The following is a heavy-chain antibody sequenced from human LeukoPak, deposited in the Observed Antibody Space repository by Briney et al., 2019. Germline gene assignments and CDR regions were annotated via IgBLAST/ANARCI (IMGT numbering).Heavy chain of an antibody. J-gene: IGHJ4*02. CDR3: AKDYDFWSGPFDY. Sequence: GRSLRLSCAAPGFTFDDYAMHWVRQAPGKGLEWVSGISWNSGSIGYADSVKGRFTISRDNAKNSLYLQMNSLRAEDTALYYCAKDYDFWSGPFDYWGQGTLVTVSS. D-gene: IGHD3-3*01. CDR1: GFTFDDYA. V-gene: IGHV3-9*01. CDR2: ISWNSGSI.